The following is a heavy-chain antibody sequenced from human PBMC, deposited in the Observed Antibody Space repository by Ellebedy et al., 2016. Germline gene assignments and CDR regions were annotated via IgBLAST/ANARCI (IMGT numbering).Heavy chain of an antibody. CDR3: ARGYSYGYCFDY. V-gene: IGHV4-34*01. Sequence: SQTLSLTCGVYGGSLSGYYWSWIRQPTGKGLEWIGEINHSGRTHYSPSLKSRISMSVDTSKNQFSLKLSSVTAADTAVYYCARGYSYGYCFDYWGQGTLVTVSS. D-gene: IGHD5-18*01. CDR2: INHSGRT. CDR1: GGSLSGYY. J-gene: IGHJ4*02.